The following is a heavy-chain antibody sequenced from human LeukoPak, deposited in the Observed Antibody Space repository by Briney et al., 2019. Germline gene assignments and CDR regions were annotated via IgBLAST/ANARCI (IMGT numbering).Heavy chain of an antibody. CDR2: ISSSSSYT. V-gene: IGHV3-11*05. CDR3: ARDNGGYSYGTDNWFDP. D-gene: IGHD5-18*01. CDR1: GFTFSDYY. Sequence: KPGGSLRLSCAASGFTFSDYYMSLIRQAPGKGLEWVSYISSSSSYTNYADSVKGRFTISRDNAKNSLYLQMNSLRAEDTAVYYCARDNGGYSYGTDNWFDPWGQGTLVTVSS. J-gene: IGHJ5*02.